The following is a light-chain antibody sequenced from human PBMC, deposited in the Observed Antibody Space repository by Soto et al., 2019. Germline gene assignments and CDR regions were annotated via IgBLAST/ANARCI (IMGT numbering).Light chain of an antibody. CDR2: EVT. J-gene: IGLJ2*01. CDR3: SSFSSITREV. V-gene: IGLV2-8*01. CDR1: SSDVGAYNY. Sequence: QSVLTQPPSASGSPGQSVTISCTGTSSDVGAYNYVSWYQHHPGKGPKLVIYEVTKRPSGVPDRFSGSKSGNTASLTVSGLQAEDEADYYCSSFSSITREVFGGGTKLTVL.